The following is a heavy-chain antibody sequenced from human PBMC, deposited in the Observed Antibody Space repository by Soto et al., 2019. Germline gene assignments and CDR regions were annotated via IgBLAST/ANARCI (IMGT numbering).Heavy chain of an antibody. V-gene: IGHV4-59*08. Sequence: QVQLQESGPGLVKPSETLSLTCTVSGGSISSYYWSWIRQPPGKGLEWIGYIYYSGSTNYNPSLKSRVTMSVDTSKIQFSLKLSSVTAADTAVYCCARRYGVAFDIWGQGTMVTVSS. CDR2: IYYSGST. D-gene: IGHD3-10*01. CDR3: ARRYGVAFDI. J-gene: IGHJ3*02. CDR1: GGSISSYY.